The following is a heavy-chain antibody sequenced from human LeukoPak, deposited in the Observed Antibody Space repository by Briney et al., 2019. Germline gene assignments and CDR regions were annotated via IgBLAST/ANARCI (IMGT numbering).Heavy chain of an antibody. CDR1: GFTFSSYW. CDR2: IKQDGSEK. D-gene: IGHD3-3*01. J-gene: IGHJ5*02. Sequence: GGSLRLSCAASGFTFSSYWMSWVRQAPGKGLEWVANIKQDGSEKYYVDSVKGRFTISRDNAKNSLYLQMNSLRAGDTAVYYCARDGRYDFWSGYYWYNWFDPWGQGTLVTVSS. CDR3: ARDGRYDFWSGYYWYNWFDP. V-gene: IGHV3-7*01.